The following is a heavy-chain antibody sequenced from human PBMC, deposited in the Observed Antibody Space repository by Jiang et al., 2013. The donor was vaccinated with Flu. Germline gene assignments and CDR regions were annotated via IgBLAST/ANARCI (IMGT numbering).Heavy chain of an antibody. D-gene: IGHD5-12*01. V-gene: IGHV1-2*04. CDR2: INPNSGGT. CDR1: GYTFTGYY. J-gene: IGHJ5*02. CDR3: ARAAIVATIAWFDP. Sequence: SVKVSCKASGYTFTGYYMHWVRQAPGQGLEWMGWINPNSGGTNYAQKFQGWVTMTRDTSISTAYMELSRLRSDDTAVYYCARAAIVATIAWFDPWGQGTLVTVSS.